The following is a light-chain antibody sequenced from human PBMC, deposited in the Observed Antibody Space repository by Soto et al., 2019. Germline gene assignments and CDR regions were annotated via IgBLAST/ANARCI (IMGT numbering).Light chain of an antibody. Sequence: DIQLTQSPSTLSASVGDRVTITCRASQSISSWLAWYQQKPGKAPKLLIYDASSWESGVPARFSGSGSGTEFTLTISCLQPEDFATYYCQQYYSYSWTFGQGTKV. CDR2: DAS. V-gene: IGKV1-5*01. CDR3: QQYYSYSWT. J-gene: IGKJ1*01. CDR1: QSISSW.